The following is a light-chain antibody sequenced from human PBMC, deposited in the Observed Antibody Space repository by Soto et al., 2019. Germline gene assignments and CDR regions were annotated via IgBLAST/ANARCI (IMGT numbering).Light chain of an antibody. CDR2: DTS. CDR3: QQYATSPIT. CDR1: QSLTRNY. J-gene: IGKJ5*01. Sequence: EIVLTPSPGTLSLSPGESATLSCRASQSLTRNYFAWYQQKPGQAPRLLIYDTSSRATGIPDRFSGSGSETDFTLTISRLEPEDFAVYYCQQYATSPITFGEGTRLEIK. V-gene: IGKV3-20*01.